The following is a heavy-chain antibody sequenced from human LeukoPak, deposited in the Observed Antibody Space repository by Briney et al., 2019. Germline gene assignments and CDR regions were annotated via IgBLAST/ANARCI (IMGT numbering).Heavy chain of an antibody. D-gene: IGHD6-13*01. Sequence: GGSLRLSCAASGFTFSSYAMSGVRQAPGKGLEWVSSISGSGGSTYYADSVKGRFTISRDNSKNTLYLQMNSLRAEDTAVYYCAKTGGSNWLIDYWGQGTLVTVSS. CDR2: ISGSGGST. V-gene: IGHV3-23*01. J-gene: IGHJ4*02. CDR3: AKTGGSNWLIDY. CDR1: GFTFSSYA.